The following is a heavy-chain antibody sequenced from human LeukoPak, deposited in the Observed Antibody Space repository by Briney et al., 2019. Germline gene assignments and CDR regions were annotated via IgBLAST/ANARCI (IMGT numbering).Heavy chain of an antibody. CDR1: GFTFSSYE. D-gene: IGHD2-15*01. CDR2: IKQDGSEK. J-gene: IGHJ6*03. V-gene: IGHV3-7*01. CDR3: ARAGRKSRGVDIVRKKETVYYYYLDV. Sequence: GGSLRLSCAASGFTFSSYEMNWVRQAPGKGLEWVANIKQDGSEKYYVDSVKGRFTISRDNAKNSLYLQMNSLRVEDTAVYYCARAGRKSRGVDIVRKKETVYYYYLDVWGKGTTVTVSS.